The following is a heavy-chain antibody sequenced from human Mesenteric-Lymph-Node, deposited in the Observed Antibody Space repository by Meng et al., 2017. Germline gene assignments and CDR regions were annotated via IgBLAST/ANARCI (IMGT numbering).Heavy chain of an antibody. V-gene: IGHV1-18*01. CDR3: ARYCSGGNCYSDY. CDR2: INAGNGNT. CDR1: GGTFSSYA. D-gene: IGHD2-15*01. Sequence: ASVKVSCKASGGTFSSYAISWVRQAPGQGLEWMGWINAGNGNTKYSQKFQGRVTITRDTSTSTAYMELRSLRSDDTAVYYCARYCSGGNCYSDYWGQGTLVTVSS. J-gene: IGHJ4*02.